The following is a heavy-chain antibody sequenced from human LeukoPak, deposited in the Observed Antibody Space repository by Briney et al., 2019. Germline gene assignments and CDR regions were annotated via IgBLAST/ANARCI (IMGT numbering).Heavy chain of an antibody. Sequence: GGSLRLSCAASGFTFSDYYMSWIRQAPGKGLEWVSYISSSGSTTYYADSVKGRFTISRDNAKNSLYLQMNSLRAEDTAVYYCARPVGATASNPFDYWGQGTLVTVSS. CDR3: ARPVGATASNPFDY. V-gene: IGHV3-11*01. J-gene: IGHJ4*02. CDR1: GFTFSDYY. D-gene: IGHD1-26*01. CDR2: ISSSGSTT.